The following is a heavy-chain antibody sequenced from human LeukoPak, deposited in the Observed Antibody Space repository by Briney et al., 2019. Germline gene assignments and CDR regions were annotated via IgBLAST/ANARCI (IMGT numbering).Heavy chain of an antibody. J-gene: IGHJ6*03. CDR2: ISSSSSYI. D-gene: IGHD6-19*01. CDR3: ARRAYSSGIYYMDV. V-gene: IGHV3-21*01. Sequence: GGSLRLSCAASGFTFSSYGMNWVRQAPGKGLEWVSFISSSSSYIYYADSVKGRFTISRDNSKNTLYLQMNSLRAEDTAVYYCARRAYSSGIYYMDVWGKGTTVTVSS. CDR1: GFTFSSYG.